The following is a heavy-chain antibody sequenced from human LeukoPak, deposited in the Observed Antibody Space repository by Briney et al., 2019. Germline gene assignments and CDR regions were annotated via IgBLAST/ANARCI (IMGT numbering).Heavy chain of an antibody. J-gene: IGHJ5*02. CDR1: GYTFTTYY. D-gene: IGHD6-19*01. Sequence: GASVKVSCKASGYTFTTYYMHWVRQAPGQGLEWVGIINPSSGSTSYAQKFQGRVTMTRDTSTSTVYMELSSLRSEDTAVYYCAIKDSSGWYEEAWGQGTLVTVSS. CDR3: AIKDSSGWYEEA. V-gene: IGHV1-46*01. CDR2: INPSSGST.